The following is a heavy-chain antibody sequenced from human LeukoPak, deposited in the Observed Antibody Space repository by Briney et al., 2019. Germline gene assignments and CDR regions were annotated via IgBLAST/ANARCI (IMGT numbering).Heavy chain of an antibody. J-gene: IGHJ4*02. CDR1: GFTLSDYY. CDR3: AREDSGGNSFDY. V-gene: IGHV3-11*01. CDR2: ISNSGFTT. Sequence: GGSLRLSCAASGFTLSDYYVSWIRQAPGKGLEWVAFISNSGFTTYYADSVKGRFTVSRDNAKDSVSLQMDSLRADDTARYCCAREDSGGNSFDYWGQGAQVTVS. D-gene: IGHD4/OR15-4a*01.